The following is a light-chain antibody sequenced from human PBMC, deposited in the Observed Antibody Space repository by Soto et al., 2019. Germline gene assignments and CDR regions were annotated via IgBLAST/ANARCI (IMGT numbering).Light chain of an antibody. CDR2: GAS. J-gene: IGKJ1*01. CDR1: QYVTSTY. CDR3: QQYFISPPWT. V-gene: IGKV3-20*01. Sequence: EIVLTQSPGTLSLSPGERATLSCRASQYVTSTYLAWYQHKPGQAPRLLIYGASNRATGIPDRFSGSGSGTDFTLTISRLEPEDFALYYCQQYFISPPWTFGQGTKVEIK.